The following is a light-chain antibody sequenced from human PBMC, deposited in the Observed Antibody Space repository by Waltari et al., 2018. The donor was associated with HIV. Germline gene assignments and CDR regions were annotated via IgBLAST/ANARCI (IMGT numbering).Light chain of an antibody. J-gene: IGKJ2*01. CDR1: QGVNIK. CDR3: QQYNNWPYT. CDR2: SAS. V-gene: IGKV3-15*01. Sequence: EILMTQSPDTLSVSPGETATLSCRASQGVNIKLAWYQQKPDQAPRLLIYSASTRATGIPARFSGSGSGTEFTLTITSLQSEDFTIYYCQQYNNWPYTFGQGTKREI.